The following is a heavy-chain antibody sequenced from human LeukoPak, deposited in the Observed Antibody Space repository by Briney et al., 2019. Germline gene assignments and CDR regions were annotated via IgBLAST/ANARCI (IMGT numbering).Heavy chain of an antibody. D-gene: IGHD3-22*01. J-gene: IGHJ4*02. CDR2: IGDSGIYT. V-gene: IGHV3-23*01. CDR1: EFTFNNYA. Sequence: GGSLRLSCAASEFTFNNYAMSWVRQAPGKRLEWVSAIGDSGIYTYYADSVKGRFTISRDNSKNALYLQMNSLRAEDTAVYYCARRARDDGSGFYFYFDYWGQGTLVTASS. CDR3: ARRARDDGSGFYFYFDY.